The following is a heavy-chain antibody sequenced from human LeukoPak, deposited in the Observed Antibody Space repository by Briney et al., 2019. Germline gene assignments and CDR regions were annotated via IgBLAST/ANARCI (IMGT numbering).Heavy chain of an antibody. D-gene: IGHD3-3*01. CDR1: GGSISSSSYY. V-gene: IGHV4-39*01. CDR2: IHYSGNT. CDR3: ARLGAGPTYYDFRSGYSSFYFDY. Sequence: PSETLSLTCTVSGGSISSSSYYWGWIRQPPGKGLDWIGGIHYSGNTYYNPSLKSRVTISVDTSKNQFSLKLSSVTAADTAVYYCARLGAGPTYYDFRSGYSSFYFDYWGQGTLVTVSS. J-gene: IGHJ4*02.